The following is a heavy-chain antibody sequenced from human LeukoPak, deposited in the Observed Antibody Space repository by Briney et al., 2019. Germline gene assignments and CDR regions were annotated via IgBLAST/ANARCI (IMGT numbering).Heavy chain of an antibody. Sequence: GGSLRLSCAASGFTFSNYAMSWVRQAPGKGLEWVSAISCGSSAIYYADYVKGRFTISRDNSKNTLYLQMNSLRAEDTAVYYCAKYIAVAGAESPLFDYWGQGTLVTVFS. D-gene: IGHD6-19*01. V-gene: IGHV3-23*01. CDR2: ISCGSSAI. J-gene: IGHJ4*02. CDR3: AKYIAVAGAESPLFDY. CDR1: GFTFSNYA.